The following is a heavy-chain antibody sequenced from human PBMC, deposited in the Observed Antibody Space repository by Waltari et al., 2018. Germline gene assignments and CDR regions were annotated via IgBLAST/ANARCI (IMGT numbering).Heavy chain of an antibody. CDR1: GFEFSRSG. V-gene: IGHV3-30*02. CDR2: IRSDGGNK. Sequence: QVQLVEYGGGVVQPGGSLRLSCAASGFEFSRSGMHWVRQAQGAGLEWVAYIRSDGGNKYYGDSVKGLFTISRDESNSTLYLQMDSLRSEDTAVYYCAGWDATRAFRIWGQGTMVVVSS. J-gene: IGHJ3*01. CDR3: AGWDATRAFRI. D-gene: IGHD2-15*01.